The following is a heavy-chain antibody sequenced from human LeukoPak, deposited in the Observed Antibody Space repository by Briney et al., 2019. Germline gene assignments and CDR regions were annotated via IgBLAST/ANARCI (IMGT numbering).Heavy chain of an antibody. J-gene: IGHJ4*02. CDR3: ARQAPLLWFGELLDY. Sequence: SETLSLTCAVSGGSISSNNWWSWVRQPPGKGLEWIGEIYHGGSTNYNPSLKSRVTISVDTSKNQFSLKLSSVTAADTAVYYCARQAPLLWFGELLDYWGQGTLVTVSS. CDR2: IYHGGST. V-gene: IGHV4-4*02. CDR1: GGSISSNNW. D-gene: IGHD3-10*01.